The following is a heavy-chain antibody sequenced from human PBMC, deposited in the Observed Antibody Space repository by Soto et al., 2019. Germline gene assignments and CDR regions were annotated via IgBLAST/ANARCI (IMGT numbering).Heavy chain of an antibody. V-gene: IGHV3-23*01. CDR2: ISGSGGST. CDR3: AKYPWLTTVTDAREVSVGARRQNYYYYYGMDV. CDR1: GFTFSSYA. J-gene: IGHJ6*02. D-gene: IGHD4-4*01. Sequence: EVQLLESGGGLVQPGGSLRLSCAASGFTFSSYAMSWVRQAPGKGLEWVSAISGSGGSTYYADSVKGRFTISRDNSKNALYLQMNSLRAEDTSVYYCAKYPWLTTVTDAREVSVGARRQNYYYYYGMDVWGQGTTVTVSS.